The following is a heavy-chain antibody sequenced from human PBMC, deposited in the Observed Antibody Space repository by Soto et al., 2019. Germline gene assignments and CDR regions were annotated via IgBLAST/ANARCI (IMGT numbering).Heavy chain of an antibody. J-gene: IGHJ2*01. CDR2: IYYSGST. Sequence: PSETLSLTCTVSGGSISSYYWSWIRQPPGKGLEWIGYIYYSGSTNYNPSLKSRVTISVDTSKNQFSLKLSSVTAADTAVYYCARGAVIAAPPKWYFDLWGRGTLVT. V-gene: IGHV4-59*01. CDR1: GGSISSYY. D-gene: IGHD6-6*01. CDR3: ARGAVIAAPPKWYFDL.